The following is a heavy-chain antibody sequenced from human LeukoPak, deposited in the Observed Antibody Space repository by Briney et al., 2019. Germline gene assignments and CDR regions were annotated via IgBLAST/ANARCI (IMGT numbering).Heavy chain of an antibody. V-gene: IGHV4-59*12. CDR3: ARVLVVVAATRGGWFDP. D-gene: IGHD2-15*01. Sequence: SETLSLTCTVSGGSISSYYWSWIRQPPGKGLEWIGYIYHSGSTYYNPSLKSRVTISVDRSKNQFSLKLSSVTAADTAVYYCARVLVVVAATRGGWFDPWGQGTLVTVSS. J-gene: IGHJ5*02. CDR1: GGSISSYY. CDR2: IYHSGST.